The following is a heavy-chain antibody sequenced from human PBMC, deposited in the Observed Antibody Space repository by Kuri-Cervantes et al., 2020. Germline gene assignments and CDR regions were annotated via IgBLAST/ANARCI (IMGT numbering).Heavy chain of an antibody. CDR1: GVTFSNYA. V-gene: IGHV3-23*01. J-gene: IGHJ1*01. CDR3: AKDQYCSSTRCSKEYFQH. Sequence: GVLKISCEASGVTFSNYAMAWVRQGPGQGLEWVSSLGSDGIAVYYADSVRGRFTISRDNSKNTVYLQMNSLRAADTAVYYCAKDQYCSSTRCSKEYFQHWGQGTLVTVSS. D-gene: IGHD2-2*01. CDR2: LGSDGIAV.